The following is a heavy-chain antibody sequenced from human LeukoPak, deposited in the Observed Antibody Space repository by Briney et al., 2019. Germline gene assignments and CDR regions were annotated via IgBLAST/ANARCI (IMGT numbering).Heavy chain of an antibody. D-gene: IGHD3-22*01. CDR1: GFTLSDYY. CDR2: ISSSSSYI. CDR3: ARIYDYDSSGYYYYDY. Sequence: GGSLRLSCAASGFTLSDYYMSWIRQAPGKGLEWVSSISSSSSYIYYADSVKGRFTISRDNAKNSLYLQMNSLRAEDTAVYYCARIYDYDSSGYYYYDYWGQGTLVTVSS. V-gene: IGHV3-11*06. J-gene: IGHJ4*02.